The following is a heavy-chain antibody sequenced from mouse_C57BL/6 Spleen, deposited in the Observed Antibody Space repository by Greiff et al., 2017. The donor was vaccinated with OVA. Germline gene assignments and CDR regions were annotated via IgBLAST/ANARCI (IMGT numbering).Heavy chain of an antibody. Sequence: QVQLKQSGAELARPGASVKLSCKASGYTFTSYGISWVKQRTGQGLEWIGEIYPRSGNTYYNEKFKGKATLTADKSSSTAYMELRSLTSEDSAVYFCARSSYITTVVAGGYAMDYWGQGTSVTVSS. V-gene: IGHV1-81*01. D-gene: IGHD1-1*01. CDR3: ARSSYITTVVAGGYAMDY. CDR1: GYTFTSYG. CDR2: IYPRSGNT. J-gene: IGHJ4*01.